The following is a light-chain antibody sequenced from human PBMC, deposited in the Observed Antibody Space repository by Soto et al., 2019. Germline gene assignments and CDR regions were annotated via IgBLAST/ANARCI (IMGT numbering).Light chain of an antibody. V-gene: IGKV1-5*03. Sequence: DLQMTQSPSTLSASVGDRVTITCRASQNIYICLAWYQKKPGKAPNLLIYKASTLQSGVPSGFSGNGSGTEFTLTITSLQPDDSATYYCQQYNGLPTWTFGQGTKVDIK. CDR2: KAS. CDR3: QQYNGLPTWT. J-gene: IGKJ1*01. CDR1: QNIYIC.